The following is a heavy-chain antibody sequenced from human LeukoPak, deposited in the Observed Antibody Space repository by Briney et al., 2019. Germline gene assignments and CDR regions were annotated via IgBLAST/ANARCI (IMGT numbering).Heavy chain of an antibody. CDR2: IYTDGTDT. J-gene: IGHJ4*02. V-gene: IGHV3-74*03. CDR3: ARLSPGGTRYLDS. Sequence: GGSLRLSCAASGFSFSSYWMHWVRQAPGKGLVWVSRIYTDGTDTTYADSVKGRFTISRDNAKNTLYLQMNSLRAEDTAVYYCARLSPGGTRYLDSWGRGTLVTVSS. CDR1: GFSFSSYW. D-gene: IGHD2-8*02.